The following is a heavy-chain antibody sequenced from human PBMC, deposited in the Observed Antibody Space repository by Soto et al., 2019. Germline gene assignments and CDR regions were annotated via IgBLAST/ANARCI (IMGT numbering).Heavy chain of an antibody. V-gene: IGHV3-13*04. J-gene: IGHJ6*02. CDR2: IGTAGDT. D-gene: IGHD2-2*01. Sequence: EVQLVESGGGLVQPGGSLRLSCAASGFTFSSYDMHWVRQATGKGLEWVSAIGTAGDTYYPGSVKGRFTNSRENAKDALNRQMNGLSAGDTAVYYCARGDDSSTTPDGMDVWGQGTTVTVSS. CDR1: GFTFSSYD. CDR3: ARGDDSSTTPDGMDV.